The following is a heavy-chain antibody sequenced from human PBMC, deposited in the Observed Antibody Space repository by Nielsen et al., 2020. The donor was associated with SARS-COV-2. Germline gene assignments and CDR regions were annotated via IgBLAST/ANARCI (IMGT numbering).Heavy chain of an antibody. D-gene: IGHD3-22*01. Sequence: GESLKISCAASGFTFSSYAMSWVHQAPGKGLEWVSAISGSGGSTYYADSVKGRFTISRDNSKNTLYLQMNSLRAEDTAVYYCARDQKKWYYDSSGYLDYWGQGTLVTVSS. CDR2: ISGSGGST. V-gene: IGHV3-23*01. CDR3: ARDQKKWYYDSSGYLDY. J-gene: IGHJ4*02. CDR1: GFTFSSYA.